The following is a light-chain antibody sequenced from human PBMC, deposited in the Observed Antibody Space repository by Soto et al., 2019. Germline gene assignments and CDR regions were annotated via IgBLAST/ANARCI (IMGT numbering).Light chain of an antibody. CDR2: GAS. CDR1: QSVSSN. CDR3: QQYNSWPPMYT. J-gene: IGKJ2*01. V-gene: IGKV3-15*01. Sequence: EIVMTQSPATLSVSPGERATLSCRASQSVSSNLAWYQQKPGQAPRLLIYGASPRATGNPARFRGSGSGTEFTLTISSLQSEDFAVYYCQQYNSWPPMYTFGQGTKLEIK.